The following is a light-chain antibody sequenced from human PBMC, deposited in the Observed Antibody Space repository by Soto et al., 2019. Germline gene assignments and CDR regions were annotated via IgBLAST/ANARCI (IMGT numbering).Light chain of an antibody. CDR3: QQYNSWPRT. CDR1: QSVSSN. J-gene: IGKJ1*01. CDR2: GAS. Sequence: EIVMTQSPATLSVSPGERATLSCRASQSVSSNLAWYQQKPGQAPRLLMYGASTRATGIPVRFSGSGSGTEFTLTISSLQSEDFAVYYCQQYNSWPRTFGQGTKVEIK. V-gene: IGKV3-15*01.